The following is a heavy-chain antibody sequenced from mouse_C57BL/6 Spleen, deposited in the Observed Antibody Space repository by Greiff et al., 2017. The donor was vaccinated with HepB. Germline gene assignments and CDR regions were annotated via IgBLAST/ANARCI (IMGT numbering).Heavy chain of an antibody. J-gene: IGHJ2*01. D-gene: IGHD1-1*02. CDR3: ARGRDYGYLDY. V-gene: IGHV1-81*01. CDR1: GYTFTSYG. Sequence: VQLQQSGAELARPGASVKLSCKASGYTFTSYGISWVKQRTGQGLEWIGEIYPRSGNTYYNEKFKGKATLTADKSSSTAYMELRSLTSEDSAVYFCARGRDYGYLDYWGQGTTLTVSS. CDR2: IYPRSGNT.